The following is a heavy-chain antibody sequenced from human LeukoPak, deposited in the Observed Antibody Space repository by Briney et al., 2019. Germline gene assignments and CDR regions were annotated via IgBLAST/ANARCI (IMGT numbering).Heavy chain of an antibody. Sequence: ASVKVSCKASGHTFTSYYIRWVRQAPGQGLEWMGIINPSGGGTSYAQKFQGRVTMTRDTSTSTVYMELSSLRSEDTAVYYCARDRRYNSGWGHFDYWGQGTLVTVSS. J-gene: IGHJ4*02. V-gene: IGHV1-46*01. CDR2: INPSGGGT. D-gene: IGHD6-19*01. CDR3: ARDRRYNSGWGHFDY. CDR1: GHTFTSYY.